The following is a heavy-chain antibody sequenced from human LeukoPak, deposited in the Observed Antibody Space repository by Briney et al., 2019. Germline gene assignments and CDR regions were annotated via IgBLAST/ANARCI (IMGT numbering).Heavy chain of an antibody. V-gene: IGHV3-33*01. Sequence: GGSLRLSCAASGFTFSSYDMHWVRQAPGKGLEWVAVIWTDGSNKYHADSVKGRFTISRDNSKNTLYPQMNTLRAEDTAVYYCARDRKVDYFDYWGQGTLVTVSS. CDR2: IWTDGSNK. J-gene: IGHJ4*02. CDR3: ARDRKVDYFDY. CDR1: GFTFSSYD.